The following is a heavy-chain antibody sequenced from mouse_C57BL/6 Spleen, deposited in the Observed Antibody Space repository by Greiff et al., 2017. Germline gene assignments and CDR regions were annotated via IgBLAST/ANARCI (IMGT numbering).Heavy chain of an antibody. Sequence: QVQLQQSGAELVKPGASVKISCKASGYAFSSYWMNWVKQRPGKGLEWIGQIYPGDGDTNYNGKFKGKATLTADKSSSTAYRQLSSLTSEDSAVYFCARSDGSSGDYFDYWGQGTTLTVSS. D-gene: IGHD1-1*01. CDR3: ARSDGSSGDYFDY. CDR1: GYAFSSYW. CDR2: IYPGDGDT. V-gene: IGHV1-80*01. J-gene: IGHJ2*01.